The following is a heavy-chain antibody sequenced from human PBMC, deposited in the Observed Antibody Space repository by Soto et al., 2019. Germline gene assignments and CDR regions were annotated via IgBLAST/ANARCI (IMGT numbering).Heavy chain of an antibody. CDR2: VYYSGGA. D-gene: IGHD2-21*01. CDR1: GVSIHNSHSF. J-gene: IGHJ5*01. Sequence: SETLSLTCTVSGVSIHNSHSFWGWIRQPPGKGLEFIGTVYYSGGAHYNSSLKSRVTISVDTANNQVFLRMRSLTAADTAVYYCGRVVEGATRHTDLDSWGQGTLVTVSS. V-gene: IGHV4-39*01. CDR3: GRVVEGATRHTDLDS.